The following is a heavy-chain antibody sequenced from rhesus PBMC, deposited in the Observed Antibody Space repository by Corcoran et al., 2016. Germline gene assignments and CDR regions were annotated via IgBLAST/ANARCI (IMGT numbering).Heavy chain of an antibody. CDR3: ARRRQLASFDY. D-gene: IGHD6-25*01. CDR1: GYSISSGYY. V-gene: IGHV4-99*01. Sequence: QVQLPESGPGLVKPSETLSLTCAVSGYSISSGYYWGWIRQPPGKGLDYIGYISGSSGSTYYNPPDKSQVTLSNNTSKHQFSLKLRSVTAADTAGYYCARRRQLASFDYWGQGVLVTVSS. CDR2: ISGSSGST. J-gene: IGHJ4*01.